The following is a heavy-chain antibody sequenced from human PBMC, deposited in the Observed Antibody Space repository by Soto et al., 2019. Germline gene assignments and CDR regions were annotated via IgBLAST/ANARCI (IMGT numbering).Heavy chain of an antibody. CDR2: ISAYNGNT. CDR1: GYTFTSYG. CDR3: ARDHARDDYVWGSYRPSFDY. D-gene: IGHD3-16*02. V-gene: IGHV1-18*01. Sequence: QVQLVQSGAEVKKPGASVKVSCKASGYTFTSYGISWVRQAPGQGLEWMGWISAYNGNTNYAQKLQGRVTMTTDTSTGTAYMELRSLRTDDTAVYYCARDHARDDYVWGSYRPSFDYWGQGTLVTVSS. J-gene: IGHJ4*02.